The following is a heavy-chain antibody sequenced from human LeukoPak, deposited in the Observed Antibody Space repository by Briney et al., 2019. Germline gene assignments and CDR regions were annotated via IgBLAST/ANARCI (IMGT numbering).Heavy chain of an antibody. CDR1: GYTFTGYY. Sequence: SVKVSCKASGYTFTGYYMHWVRQAPGQGLEWMGWINPNSGGTSYAQKFQGRVTMARDTSISTAYMELSRLRSDDTAVYYCARLYSSSSGGNWGQGTLVTVSS. D-gene: IGHD6-13*01. CDR3: ARLYSSSSGGN. CDR2: INPNSGGT. J-gene: IGHJ4*02. V-gene: IGHV1-2*02.